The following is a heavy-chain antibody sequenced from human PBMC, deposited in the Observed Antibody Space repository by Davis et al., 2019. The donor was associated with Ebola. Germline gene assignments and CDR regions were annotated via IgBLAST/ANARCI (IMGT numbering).Heavy chain of an antibody. CDR2: ISRTSSYI. D-gene: IGHD4-17*01. V-gene: IGHV3-21*01. J-gene: IGHJ4*02. CDR3: ASYGDYVTDFDY. CDR1: GFAFSSYS. Sequence: GGSLRLSCAASGFAFSSYSMNWVRQAPGQGLEWVSSISRTSSYIYYTDSVKGRFTVSRDNTKHSLYLQMNSLRSEDTAMYYCASYGDYVTDFDYWGQGTLVTVSS.